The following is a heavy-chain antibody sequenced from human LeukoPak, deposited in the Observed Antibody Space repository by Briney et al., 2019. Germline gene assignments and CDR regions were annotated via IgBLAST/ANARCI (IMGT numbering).Heavy chain of an antibody. J-gene: IGHJ4*02. D-gene: IGHD6-13*01. CDR3: ARDLVLGSSSWLGDY. CDR1: GYTFTSYG. Sequence: ASVKVSCKASGYTFTSYGINWVRQAPGRGLEWMGWISAYNGNTNYAQKLQGRVTMTTDTSTSTAYMELRSLRSDDTAVYYCARDLVLGSSSWLGDYWGQGTLVTVSS. V-gene: IGHV1-18*01. CDR2: ISAYNGNT.